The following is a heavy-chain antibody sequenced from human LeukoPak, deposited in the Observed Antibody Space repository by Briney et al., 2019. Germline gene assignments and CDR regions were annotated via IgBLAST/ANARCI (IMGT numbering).Heavy chain of an antibody. Sequence: GGSLRLSCAASGFTFSSYAMSWVRQAPGKGLEWVSAISGSGGSTYYADSVKGRFTISRDNSKNTLCLQMNSLRAEDTAVYYCAKDRRTGGNSHAFDYWGQGTLVTVSS. CDR2: ISGSGGST. CDR3: AKDRRTGGNSHAFDY. D-gene: IGHD4-23*01. CDR1: GFTFSSYA. J-gene: IGHJ4*02. V-gene: IGHV3-23*01.